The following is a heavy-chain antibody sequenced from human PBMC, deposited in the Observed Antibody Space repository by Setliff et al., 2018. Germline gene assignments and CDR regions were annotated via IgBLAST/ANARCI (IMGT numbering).Heavy chain of an antibody. V-gene: IGHV3-33*01. CDR3: ARRGMSSSWFQGYFDY. D-gene: IGHD6-13*01. CDR1: GFTFSNYG. J-gene: IGHJ4*02. CDR2: IWNDGSTK. Sequence: PGGSLRLSCVASGFTFSNYGMHWVRQAPGKGLEWVALIWNDGSTKFYGDSVKGRFTISRDNAKNSLYLQSNSLRAEDTAVYYCARRGMSSSWFQGYFDYWGQGTLVTVSS.